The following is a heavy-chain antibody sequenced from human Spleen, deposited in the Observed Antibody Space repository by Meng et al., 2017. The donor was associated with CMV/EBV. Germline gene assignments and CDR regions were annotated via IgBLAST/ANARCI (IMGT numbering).Heavy chain of an antibody. J-gene: IGHJ4*02. CDR2: ISSSSSSYI. CDR3: ARAHCRVVRESCGDYFDY. V-gene: IGHV3-21*01. D-gene: IGHD3-10*01. Sequence: GGSLRLSCAASGFTFSSYSMNWVRQAPGKGLEWVSSISSSSSSYIYYADSVKGRFTISRDNAKNSLYLQMNSLRAEGTAVYYCARAHCRVVRESCGDYFDYWGQGTLVTVSS. CDR1: GFTFSSYS.